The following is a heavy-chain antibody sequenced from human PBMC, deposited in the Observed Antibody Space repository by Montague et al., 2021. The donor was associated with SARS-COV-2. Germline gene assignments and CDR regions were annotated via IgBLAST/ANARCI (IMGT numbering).Heavy chain of an antibody. V-gene: IGHV2-70*01. CDR3: ARMPDQVWLDY. D-gene: IGHD5-18*01. CDR2: IDWDDDT. Sequence: VKPTQTLTLTCTFSGFSLSTSRMCVSWIRQPPGKALEWLAVIDWDDDTSYSTSLKTRLTISKDTSKNQVVLTMTNMDPVDTATYYCARMPDQVWLDYWGQGILVTVSS. CDR1: GFSLSTSRMC. J-gene: IGHJ4*02.